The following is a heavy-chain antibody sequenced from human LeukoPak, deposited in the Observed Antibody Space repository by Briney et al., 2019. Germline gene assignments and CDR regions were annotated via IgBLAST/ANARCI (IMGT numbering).Heavy chain of an antibody. J-gene: IGHJ4*02. V-gene: IGHV3-30*04. CDR3: ARATTAYYFDY. CDR2: ISYDGSNK. CDR1: GFTFSSYA. D-gene: IGHD1-26*01. Sequence: SGGSLRLSCAASGFTFSSYAMHWVRQAPGKGLECVAVISYDGSNKYYADSVKGRSTISRDNSKNTLYMQMNSLRAEDTAVYYCARATTAYYFDYWGQGTLVTVSS.